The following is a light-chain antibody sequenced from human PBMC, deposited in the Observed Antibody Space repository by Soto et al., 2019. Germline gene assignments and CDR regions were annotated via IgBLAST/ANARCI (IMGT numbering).Light chain of an antibody. CDR2: LGS. CDR1: QSLLHSNGYNY. V-gene: IGKV2-28*01. CDR3: MQALHSPWT. Sequence: EIVMTQSPLSLPVTPGEPASISCRSSQSLLHSNGYNYLDWYLQKPGQSPQLLISLGSNRASGVPDRFSGSGSGTDFTLKISREEAEDVGVYHCMQALHSPWTFGQGTKVEIK. J-gene: IGKJ1*01.